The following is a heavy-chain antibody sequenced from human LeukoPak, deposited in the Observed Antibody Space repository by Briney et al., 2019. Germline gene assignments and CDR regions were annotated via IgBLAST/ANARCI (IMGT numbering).Heavy chain of an antibody. D-gene: IGHD3-16*02. CDR2: ISYDGSNK. CDR1: GFTFSSYA. Sequence: PGRSLRLYCAASGFTFSSYAMHWVRQAPGKGLEWVAVISYDGSNKYYADSVKGRFTISRDNSKNTLYLQMNSLRAEDTAVYYCARDQGGPYVWGSYRLGTGLSGFDYWGQGTLVTVSS. V-gene: IGHV3-30-3*01. J-gene: IGHJ4*02. CDR3: ARDQGGPYVWGSYRLGTGLSGFDY.